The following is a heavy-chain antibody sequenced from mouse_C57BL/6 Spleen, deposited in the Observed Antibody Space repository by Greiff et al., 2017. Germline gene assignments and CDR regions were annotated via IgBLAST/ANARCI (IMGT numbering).Heavy chain of an antibody. Sequence: VQLQQPGAELVKPGASVKMSCKASGYTFTSYWITWVKQRPGQGLEWIGDISPGSGSTNYNEKFKSKATLTVDTSSSTAYMQLSSLTSEDSAVYYCAKPHDYCSSGFAYWGQGTLVTVSA. CDR2: ISPGSGST. D-gene: IGHD1-1*01. CDR1: GYTFTSYW. J-gene: IGHJ3*01. CDR3: AKPHDYCSSGFAY. V-gene: IGHV1-55*01.